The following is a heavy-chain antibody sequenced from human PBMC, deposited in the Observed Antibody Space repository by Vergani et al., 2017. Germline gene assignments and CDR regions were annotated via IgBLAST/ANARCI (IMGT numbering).Heavy chain of an antibody. CDR1: GFTFSIYW. Sequence: EVQLVESGGGLVQPGGSLRLSCAASGFTFSIYWMSWVRQAPGKGLEWVANIKQDGSEKYYVDSVKGRFTISRDNAKNSLYLQMNSLRAEDTAVYYCARDSSRWRWLQHGYYYYYMDVWGKGTTVTVSS. CDR3: ARDSSRWRWLQHGYYYYYMDV. D-gene: IGHD5-24*01. CDR2: IKQDGSEK. J-gene: IGHJ6*03. V-gene: IGHV3-7*01.